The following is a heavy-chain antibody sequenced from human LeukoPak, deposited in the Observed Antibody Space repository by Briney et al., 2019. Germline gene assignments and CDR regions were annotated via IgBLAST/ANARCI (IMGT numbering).Heavy chain of an antibody. V-gene: IGHV1-18*01. J-gene: IGHJ3*02. CDR3: ATGGYSYGPLGNDAFDI. CDR2: ISAYNGNT. CDR1: GYTFTSYG. Sequence: ASVKVSCKASGYTFTSYGISWVRQAPGQGLEWMGWISAYNGNTNYAQKLQGRVTMTTDTSTSTAYMELRSLRSDDTAVYYCATGGYSYGPLGNDAFDIWGQGTMVTVSS. D-gene: IGHD5-18*01.